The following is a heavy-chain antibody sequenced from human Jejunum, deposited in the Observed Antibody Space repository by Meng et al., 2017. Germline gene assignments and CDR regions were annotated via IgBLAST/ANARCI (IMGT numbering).Heavy chain of an antibody. Sequence: QVQLQQWGAGLLKPSETLSLIRAVYGGSFSGHYWTWIRQPPGKGLEWIGEINDSGSTHYNPSLGSRVTISVDTSKSQFSLKLISVTAADTGVYYCVDSKWSANYWGQGTLVTVSS. CDR3: VDSKWSANY. J-gene: IGHJ4*02. D-gene: IGHD3-3*01. V-gene: IGHV4-34*01. CDR1: GGSFSGHY. CDR2: INDSGST.